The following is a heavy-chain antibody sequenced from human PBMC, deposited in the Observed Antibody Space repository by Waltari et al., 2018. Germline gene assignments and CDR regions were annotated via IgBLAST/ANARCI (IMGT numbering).Heavy chain of an antibody. CDR2: IKRDGRGK. CDR3: ARDREYYGSGSRSHFDL. J-gene: IGHJ2*01. D-gene: IGHD3-10*01. V-gene: IGHV3-7*03. Sequence: GLGGVTNIKRDGRGKYYVESAKGRFTISRDNAKNSLYLQMNSLRAEDTAVYYCARDREYYGSGSRSHFDLWGRGTLVTLSS.